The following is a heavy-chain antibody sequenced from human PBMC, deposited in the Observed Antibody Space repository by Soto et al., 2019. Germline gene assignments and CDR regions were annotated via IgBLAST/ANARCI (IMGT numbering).Heavy chain of an antibody. D-gene: IGHD3-3*01. CDR3: AREGGYDFWSAYDFDY. CDR2: IWYDGSNK. Sequence: QVQLVESGGGVVQPGRSLRLSCAASGFTFSSYGMHWVRQAPGKGLEWVAVIWYDGSNKYYADSVKGRFTISRDNSKNPLALKMNSLRAEDTAVYYCAREGGYDFWSAYDFDYWGQGTLVTVSS. J-gene: IGHJ4*02. V-gene: IGHV3-33*01. CDR1: GFTFSSYG.